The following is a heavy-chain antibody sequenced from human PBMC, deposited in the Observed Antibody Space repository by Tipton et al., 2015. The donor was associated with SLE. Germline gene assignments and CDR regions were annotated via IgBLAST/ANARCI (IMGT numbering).Heavy chain of an antibody. D-gene: IGHD2-15*01. J-gene: IGHJ3*02. CDR3: ARPPKPVVVVAATAGDAFDI. CDR1: GYTFTGYY. Sequence: QVQLVQSGPEVKKPGASVKVSCKASGYTFTGYYMHWVRQAPGQGLEWMGWINPNSGGTNYAQKFQGRVTMTRDTSISTAYMELSRLRSDDTAVYYCARPPKPVVVVAATAGDAFDIWGQGTMFTVSS. CDR2: INPNSGGT. V-gene: IGHV1-2*02.